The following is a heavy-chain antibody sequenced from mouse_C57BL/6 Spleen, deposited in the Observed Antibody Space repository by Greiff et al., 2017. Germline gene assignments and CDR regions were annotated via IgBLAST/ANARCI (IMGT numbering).Heavy chain of an antibody. J-gene: IGHJ4*01. Sequence: QVQLQQSGAAPVLPFTPLPLSFNSSLYTFTNYWIGWAKQRPGHGLEWIGDIYPGGGYTNYNEKFKGKATLTADKSSSTAYMQFSSLTSEDSAIYYCARREYGEYYYAMDDWGQGTSVTVSS. D-gene: IGHD2-10*02. CDR3: ARREYGEYYYAMDD. CDR2: IYPGGGYT. V-gene: IGHV1-63*01. CDR1: LYTFTNYW.